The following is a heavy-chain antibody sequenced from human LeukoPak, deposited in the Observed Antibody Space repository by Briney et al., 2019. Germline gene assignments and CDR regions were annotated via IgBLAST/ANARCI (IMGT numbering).Heavy chain of an antibody. J-gene: IGHJ4*02. CDR2: ISSSSSYI. Sequence: SGGSLRLSCAASGFTFSSYSMNWVRQAPGKGLEWVSSISSSSSYIYYADSVKGRFTISRDNAKNSLYLQMNSLRAEDTAVYYCARDLRAGKYSYGPFGYWGQGTLVTVSS. D-gene: IGHD5-18*01. CDR1: GFTFSSYS. V-gene: IGHV3-21*01. CDR3: ARDLRAGKYSYGPFGY.